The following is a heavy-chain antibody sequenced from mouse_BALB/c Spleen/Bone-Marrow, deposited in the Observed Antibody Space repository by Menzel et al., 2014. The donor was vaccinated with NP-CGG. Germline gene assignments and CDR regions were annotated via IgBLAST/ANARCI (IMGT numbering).Heavy chain of an antibody. CDR1: GFTFTDYY. J-gene: IGHJ4*01. CDR3: ARFPMDY. Sequence: DVKLVESGGGLVQPGGSLGLSCTTSGFTFTDYYMSWVRQPPGKALEWLAFIRNKAYGYTTEYSASVRGRFTISRDNSQSILYLQMNTLRAEDSATYYCARFPMDYWGQGTSVTVSS. V-gene: IGHV7-3*02. CDR2: IRNKAYGYTT.